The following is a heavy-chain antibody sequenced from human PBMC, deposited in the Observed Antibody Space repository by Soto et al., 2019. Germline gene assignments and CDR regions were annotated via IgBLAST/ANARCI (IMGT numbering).Heavy chain of an antibody. CDR3: ARAQHFWSGYEGVFDP. J-gene: IGHJ5*02. CDR2: MNPNSGNT. V-gene: IGHV1-8*01. CDR1: GYTFTSYD. D-gene: IGHD3-3*02. Sequence: AASVKVSCKASGYTFTSYDINWVRQATGQGLEWMGWMNPNSGNTGYAQKFQGRVTMTRNTSISTAYMELSSLRSEDTAVYYCARAQHFWSGYEGVFDPWGQGTLVTVSS.